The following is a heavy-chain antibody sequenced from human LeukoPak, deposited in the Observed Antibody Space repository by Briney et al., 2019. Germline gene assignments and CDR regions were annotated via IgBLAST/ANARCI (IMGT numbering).Heavy chain of an antibody. Sequence: GGSLRLSCAASGFTVSSNYMSWVRQAPGKGLEWVSVIYSGGKTNYADSVKGRFTISRDNSKNTLYLQMNSLRAEDTAMYYCARGVADYYDSSGYQNWGQGTLVTVSS. CDR1: GFTVSSNY. D-gene: IGHD3-22*01. CDR3: ARGVADYYDSSGYQN. J-gene: IGHJ4*02. CDR2: IYSGGKT. V-gene: IGHV3-53*01.